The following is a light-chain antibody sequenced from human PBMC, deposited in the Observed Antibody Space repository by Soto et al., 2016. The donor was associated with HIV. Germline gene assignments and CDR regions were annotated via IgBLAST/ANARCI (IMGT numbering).Light chain of an antibody. CDR3: NSRYTSGSHHYV. CDR1: SVTSYY. J-gene: IGLJ1*01. V-gene: IGLV3-19*01. Sequence: SSELIQDPVVSVALGQTVKITCQGDSVTSYYVSWYQQKPGQAPRLVIYGKNNRPSGIPDRFSGSSSGNTASLTITGAQAEDEADYYCNSRYTSGSHHYVLGTGTKVTVL. CDR2: GKN.